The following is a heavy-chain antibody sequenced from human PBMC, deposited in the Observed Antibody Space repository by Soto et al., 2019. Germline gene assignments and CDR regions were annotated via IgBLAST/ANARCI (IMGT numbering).Heavy chain of an antibody. CDR3: ARVSLYCTNGVCHFDY. CDR1: AYSFTNYW. CDR2: IYPGDSDI. D-gene: IGHD2-8*01. J-gene: IGHJ4*02. V-gene: IGHV5-51*01. Sequence: GESLKISCNGSAYSFTNYWIGWVRQMPGKGLEWMGSIYPGDSDIKYSPSFQGQVTISADEAIDTAYLQWSSLKASDTAMYYCARVSLYCTNGVCHFDYWGQGTLVTVSS.